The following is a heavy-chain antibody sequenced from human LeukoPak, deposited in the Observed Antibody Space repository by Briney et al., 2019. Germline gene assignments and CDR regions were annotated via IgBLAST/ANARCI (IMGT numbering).Heavy chain of an antibody. CDR1: GFTFSSYS. CDR3: ARGRIRFLDDFDY. J-gene: IGHJ4*02. CDR2: ISSSSSTT. V-gene: IGHV3-48*01. Sequence: PGGSLRLSCAAPGFTFSSYSMNWVRQAPGKGLEWVSYISSSSSTTYYADSVKGRFTISRDNAKNSLYLQMNSLRAEDTAVYYCARGRIRFLDDFDYWGQGTLVTVSS. D-gene: IGHD3-3*01.